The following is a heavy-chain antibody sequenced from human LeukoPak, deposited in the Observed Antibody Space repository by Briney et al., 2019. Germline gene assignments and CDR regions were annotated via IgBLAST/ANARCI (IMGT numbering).Heavy chain of an antibody. CDR3: ARRGWELLQGY. CDR1: GFTVSSNY. V-gene: IGHV3-66*01. Sequence: PGGSLRLSCAASGFTVSSNYMSWVRQAPGKGLEWVSVIYSGGSTYYADSVKGRFTISRDNSKNTLYLQMNSLRAEDTAVYYCARRGWELLQGYWGQGTPVTVSS. D-gene: IGHD1-26*01. CDR2: IYSGGST. J-gene: IGHJ4*02.